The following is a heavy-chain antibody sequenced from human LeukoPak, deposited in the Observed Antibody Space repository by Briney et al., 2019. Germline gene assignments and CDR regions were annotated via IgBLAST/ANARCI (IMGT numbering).Heavy chain of an antibody. V-gene: IGHV3-74*01. D-gene: IGHD6-19*01. Sequence: PGGSLRLSCEASEFTFSSYWMHWVRQALGKGLVWVSRINTDGSRTSYADSVKGRFTISRDNAKNTLYLQMNSLRAEDTAVYYCARVAVGQWLGGDLWGQGTMVTVSS. CDR3: ARVAVGQWLGGDL. J-gene: IGHJ3*01. CDR2: INTDGSRT. CDR1: EFTFSSYW.